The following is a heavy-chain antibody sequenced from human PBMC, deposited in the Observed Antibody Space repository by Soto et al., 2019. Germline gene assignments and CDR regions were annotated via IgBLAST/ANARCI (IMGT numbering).Heavy chain of an antibody. CDR2: ISYDGSNK. V-gene: IGHV3-30*18. Sequence: PGGSLRLSCAASGFTFSSYGMHWVRQAPGKGLEWVAVISYDGSNKYYADSVKGRFTISRDNSKNTLYLQMNSLRAEDTAVYYCAKAGNDYGDLHTDFWGPGTLVTVSS. D-gene: IGHD4-17*01. CDR1: GFTFSSYG. J-gene: IGHJ4*02. CDR3: AKAGNDYGDLHTDF.